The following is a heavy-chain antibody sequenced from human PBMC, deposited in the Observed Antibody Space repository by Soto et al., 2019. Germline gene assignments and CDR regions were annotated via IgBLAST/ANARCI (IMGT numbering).Heavy chain of an antibody. CDR2: INPSGGST. J-gene: IGHJ3*02. CDR3: AREVRPFLENPGGPYDAFDI. D-gene: IGHD3-3*02. Sequence: ASVKVSFKASGYTFTSYGISWVRQAPGQGLERLGIINPSGGSTSYAQKFQGRVTMTRDTSTSTVYMELSSLRSEDTAVYYCAREVRPFLENPGGPYDAFDIWGQGTMVTVSS. V-gene: IGHV1-46*01. CDR1: GYTFTSYG.